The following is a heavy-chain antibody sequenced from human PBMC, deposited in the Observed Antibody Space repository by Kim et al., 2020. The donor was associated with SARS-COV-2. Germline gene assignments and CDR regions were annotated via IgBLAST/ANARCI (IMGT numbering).Heavy chain of an antibody. D-gene: IGHD1-26*01. CDR1: GGSINSYY. Sequence: SETLSLTCTVSGGSINSYYWSWIRQPPGKRLEWIGYIYYSGSTNYNPSLKSRVTISVDTSKNQFSLRLSSVTAADTAVYYCASPRYGGSYYASDFDYWGQGTLVTVSS. CDR2: IYYSGST. J-gene: IGHJ4*02. CDR3: ASPRYGGSYYASDFDY. V-gene: IGHV4-59*01.